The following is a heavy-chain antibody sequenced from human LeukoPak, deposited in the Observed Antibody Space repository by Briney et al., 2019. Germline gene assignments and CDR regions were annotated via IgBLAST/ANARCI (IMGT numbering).Heavy chain of an antibody. D-gene: IGHD4-17*01. CDR2: VSSSGSTI. CDR3: ARERRTVTSPGDFYMDV. J-gene: IGHJ6*03. Sequence: GGSLSLSCAASGFTFSDYYMSWIRQAAGKGREWVSYVSSSGSTIYYGDFGKGRFTISRDNAKNSLYLQMNSLRAEDTAVYYCARERRTVTSPGDFYMDVWGKGTTVTVSS. CDR1: GFTFSDYY. V-gene: IGHV3-11*01.